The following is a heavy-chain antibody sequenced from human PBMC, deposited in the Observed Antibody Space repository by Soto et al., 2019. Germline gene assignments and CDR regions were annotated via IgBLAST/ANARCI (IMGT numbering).Heavy chain of an antibody. CDR3: ARGPHIAVDHYKKYYFDY. CDR2: VSGNNSKT. V-gene: IGHV1-18*04. Sequence: ASVKVSCKTSGYTFSAHGISWVRQAPGQGLEWMGWVSGNNSKTTSAQKFQDRLTVTTDTSTTTVYMELRSLRSEDTAVYYCARGPHIAVDHYKKYYFDYWGQGTLVTVSS. D-gene: IGHD2-15*01. J-gene: IGHJ4*02. CDR1: GYTFSAHG.